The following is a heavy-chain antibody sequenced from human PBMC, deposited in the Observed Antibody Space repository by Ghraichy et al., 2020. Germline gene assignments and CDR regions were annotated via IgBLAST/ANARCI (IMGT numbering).Heavy chain of an antibody. CDR3: ARLPVVPADSMPERRGQYWYFDL. CDR2: IYPGDSDT. D-gene: IGHD2-2*01. CDR1: GYSFTSYR. Sequence: GESLNISCKGSGYSFTSYRIGWVRQMPGKGLEWMGIIYPGDSDTRYSPSFQGQVTISADKSISTAYLQWSSLKASDTAMYYCARLPVVPADSMPERRGQYWYFDLWGRGTLVTVSS. J-gene: IGHJ2*01. V-gene: IGHV5-51*01.